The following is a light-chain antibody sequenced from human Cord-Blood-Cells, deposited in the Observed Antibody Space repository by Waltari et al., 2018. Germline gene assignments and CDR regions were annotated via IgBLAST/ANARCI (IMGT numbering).Light chain of an antibody. J-gene: IGLJ2*01. CDR2: EGS. V-gene: IGLV2-23*01. Sequence: QSALPQPASVSGSPGQSITISCTGTSSDVGRSNLVSWYQQHPGKAPKLMIYEGSKRPSGVSNRFSGSKSGNTASLTISGLQAEDEADYYCCSYAGSSTDVVFGGGTKLTVL. CDR1: SSDVGRSNL. CDR3: CSYAGSSTDVV.